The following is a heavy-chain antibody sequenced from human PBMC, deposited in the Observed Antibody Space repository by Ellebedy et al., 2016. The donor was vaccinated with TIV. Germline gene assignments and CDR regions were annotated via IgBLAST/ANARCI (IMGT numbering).Heavy chain of an antibody. CDR2: IFQSGAT. CDR3: ARESLNPATGAETDAFDV. CDR1: GGSISSSNW. D-gene: IGHD6-19*01. V-gene: IGHV4-4*02. Sequence: SETLSLTXAVSGGSISSSNWWSWVRQPPGEGLEWIGEIFQSGATNYIPPLKSRVTISLNRSKKQFSLSLYSVTAADTAVYYCARESLNPATGAETDAFDVWGQGTMVTVSS. J-gene: IGHJ3*01.